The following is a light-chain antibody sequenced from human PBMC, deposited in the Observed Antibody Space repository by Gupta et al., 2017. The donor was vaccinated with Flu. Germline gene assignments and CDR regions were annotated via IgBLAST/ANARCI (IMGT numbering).Light chain of an antibody. CDR3: QQYGSSSGLT. J-gene: IGKJ4*01. V-gene: IGKV3-20*01. CDR2: DAS. Sequence: TLSCSAGQSLTTTSLACYQQRPGQSPRLLIYDASTRATGIPDRFIGSGSGTDFTLTISRLESEDFGLYYCQQYGSSSGLTFGGGTKVEI. CDR1: QSLTTTS.